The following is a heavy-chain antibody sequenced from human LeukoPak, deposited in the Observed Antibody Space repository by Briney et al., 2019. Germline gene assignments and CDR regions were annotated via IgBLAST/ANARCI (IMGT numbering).Heavy chain of an antibody. J-gene: IGHJ4*02. V-gene: IGHV4-39*01. Sequence: LETLSLTCTVSGGSISSTSYYWGWIRQPPGKGLEWIASIYNSGTTYYNPSLKSRITIFVDTSKNQVSLKLRSVTAADTAVYYCARHAVEGEWLQFYYFNFWGQGSLVTVSS. CDR1: GGSISSTSYY. CDR2: IYNSGTT. D-gene: IGHD5-24*01. CDR3: ARHAVEGEWLQFYYFNF.